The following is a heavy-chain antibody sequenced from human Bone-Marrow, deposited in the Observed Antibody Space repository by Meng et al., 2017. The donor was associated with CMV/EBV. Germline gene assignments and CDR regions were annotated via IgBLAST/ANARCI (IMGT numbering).Heavy chain of an antibody. Sequence: ASVKVSCKASGYTFTSYDINWVRQATGQGLEWMGWMNPNSGNTGYAQKFQGRVTMTRNNTISTAYMELSSLRSEDKAVYYCARGAGGGNLSYYYYGMDVWGQGTTVTVSS. V-gene: IGHV1-8*01. CDR2: MNPNSGNT. CDR1: GYTFTSYD. D-gene: IGHD4-23*01. CDR3: ARGAGGGNLSYYYYGMDV. J-gene: IGHJ6*02.